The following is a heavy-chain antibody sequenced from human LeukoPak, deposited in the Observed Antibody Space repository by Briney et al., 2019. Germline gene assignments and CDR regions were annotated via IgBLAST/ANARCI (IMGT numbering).Heavy chain of an antibody. CDR2: INHSGST. CDR1: GGSFSGYY. J-gene: IGHJ4*02. D-gene: IGHD3-9*01. V-gene: IGHV4-34*01. CDR3: AREFYDILTGYFRESGTFDY. Sequence: SETLSLTCAVYGGSFSGYYWSWIRQPPGKGLEWIGEINHSGSTNYNPSLKSRVTISVDTSKNQFSLKLSSVTAADTAVYYCAREFYDILTGYFRESGTFDYWGQGTLVTVSS.